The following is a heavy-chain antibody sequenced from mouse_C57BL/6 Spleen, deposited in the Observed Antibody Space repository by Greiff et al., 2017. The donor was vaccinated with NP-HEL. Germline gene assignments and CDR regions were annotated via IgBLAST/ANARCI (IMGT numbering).Heavy chain of an antibody. V-gene: IGHV10-1*01. J-gene: IGHJ4*01. CDR1: GFSFNTYA. Sequence: EVQLQESGGGLVQPKGSLKLSCAASGFSFNTYAMNWVRQAPGKGLEWVARIRSKSNNYATYYADSVKDRFTISRDDSESMLYLQMNNLKTEDTAMYYCVRHGGGAMDYWGQGTSVTVSS. CDR3: VRHGGGAMDY. CDR2: IRSKSNNYAT.